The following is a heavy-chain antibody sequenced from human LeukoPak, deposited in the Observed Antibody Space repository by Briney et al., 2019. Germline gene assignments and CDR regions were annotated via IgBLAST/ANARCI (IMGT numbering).Heavy chain of an antibody. D-gene: IGHD2-15*01. V-gene: IGHV1-18*01. CDR1: GYTFTSYG. CDR2: ISAYNGNT. J-gene: IGHJ4*02. CDR3: ARVRGSGGSCYLDY. Sequence: ASVKVSCKASGYTFTSYGISWVRQAPGQGLEWMGWISAYNGNTNYTQKLQGRVTMTTDTSTSTAYMELRGLRSDDTAVYYCARVRGSGGSCYLDYWGQGTLVTVSS.